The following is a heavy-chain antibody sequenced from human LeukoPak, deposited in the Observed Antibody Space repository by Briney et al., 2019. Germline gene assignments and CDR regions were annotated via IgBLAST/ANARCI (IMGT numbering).Heavy chain of an antibody. CDR2: TRNKANSNTT. CDR1: GFTFSDHY. Sequence: GGSLRLSCAASGFTFSDHYMDWVRQAPGKGLEWVGRTRNKANSNTTEYAASVKGRFTISRDDSKNSLYLQMNSLKTEDTAVYYCVRLDCSSTSCYFDYWGQGTLVTVSS. CDR3: VRLDCSSTSCYFDY. V-gene: IGHV3-72*01. J-gene: IGHJ4*02. D-gene: IGHD2-2*01.